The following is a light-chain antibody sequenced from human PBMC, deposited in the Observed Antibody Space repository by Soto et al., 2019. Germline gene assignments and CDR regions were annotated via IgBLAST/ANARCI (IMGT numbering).Light chain of an antibody. J-gene: IGKJ1*01. CDR1: QSVGDY. Sequence: TVLTQSPATLSLSPGERASLSCRASQSVGDYLAWYQQKPGQAPRLLIYDASNRAAGVPYRFRGSGSGTDFTLTISSVEPEDFGVYYCQKYGNFWTFGQGTKVDIK. CDR3: QKYGNFWT. V-gene: IGKV3-11*01. CDR2: DAS.